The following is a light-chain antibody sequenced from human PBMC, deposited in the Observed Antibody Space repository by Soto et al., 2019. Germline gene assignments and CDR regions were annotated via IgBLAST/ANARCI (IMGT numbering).Light chain of an antibody. Sequence: QSALTQPASVSGSPGQSITISCTGTSSDVGGYNYVSWYQHHPGKAPKLIIYDVSNRPSGVSNRFSASKSNNTASLTISGLPAEDEDDYYCSSYSTNSPVLLGGGTKVTVL. CDR3: SSYSTNSPVL. CDR1: SSDVGGYNY. J-gene: IGLJ2*01. V-gene: IGLV2-14*03. CDR2: DVS.